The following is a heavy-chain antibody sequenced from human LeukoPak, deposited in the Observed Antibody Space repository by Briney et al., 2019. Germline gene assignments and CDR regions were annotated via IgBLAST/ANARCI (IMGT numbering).Heavy chain of an antibody. Sequence: EASVKVSCKASGYTFTSYYMHWVRQAPGQGLEWMGWISAYNGNTNYAQKLQGRVTMTTDTSTSTSYMELRSLRSDDTAVYYCAREGHFVVVPAASYYYYYMDVWGKGTTVTVSS. CDR1: GYTFTSYY. J-gene: IGHJ6*03. V-gene: IGHV1-18*04. D-gene: IGHD2-2*01. CDR3: AREGHFVVVPAASYYYYYMDV. CDR2: ISAYNGNT.